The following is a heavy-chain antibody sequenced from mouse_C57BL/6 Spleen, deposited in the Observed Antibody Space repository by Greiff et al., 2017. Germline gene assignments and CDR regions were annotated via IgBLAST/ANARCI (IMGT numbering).Heavy chain of an antibody. Sequence: EVHLVESGGGLVKPGGSLKLSCAASGFTFSSYTMSWVRQTPEKRLEWVATISGGGGNTYYPDSVKGRYTISRDNAKNTLYLHMSSLRSEDTALYYCARPARNSDEYYVDYWGQGTTLTVSS. J-gene: IGHJ2*01. CDR2: ISGGGGNT. CDR1: GFTFSSYT. CDR3: ARPARNSDEYYVDY. V-gene: IGHV5-9*01.